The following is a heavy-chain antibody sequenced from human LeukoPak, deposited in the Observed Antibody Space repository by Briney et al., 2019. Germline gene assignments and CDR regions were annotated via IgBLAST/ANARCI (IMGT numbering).Heavy chain of an antibody. CDR1: GFTFSSYA. CDR2: ISNSGGST. V-gene: IGHV3-23*01. D-gene: IGHD3-10*01. Sequence: GGSLRLSCAASGFTFSSYAMKWVRQVPGKGLEWVSAISNSGGSTYYAGSVKGRFTISRDNSKNTLYLQMNSLRAEDTAVYYCAKGMVRGNWYFDLWGRGTLVTVSS. J-gene: IGHJ2*01. CDR3: AKGMVRGNWYFDL.